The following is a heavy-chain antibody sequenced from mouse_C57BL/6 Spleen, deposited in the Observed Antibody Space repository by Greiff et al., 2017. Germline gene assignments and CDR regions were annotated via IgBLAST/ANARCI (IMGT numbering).Heavy chain of an antibody. J-gene: IGHJ4*01. V-gene: IGHV3-6*01. CDR1: GYSITSGYY. CDR3: ARGGTLLSMDY. D-gene: IGHD2-10*01. CDR2: ISYDGSN. Sequence: EVKLMESGPGLVKPSQSLSLTCSVTGYSITSGYYWNWIRQFPGNKLEWMGYISYDGSNKYNPSLKNRISITRDTSKNQFFLKLNSVTTEDTATYYCARGGTLLSMDYWGQGTSVTVSS.